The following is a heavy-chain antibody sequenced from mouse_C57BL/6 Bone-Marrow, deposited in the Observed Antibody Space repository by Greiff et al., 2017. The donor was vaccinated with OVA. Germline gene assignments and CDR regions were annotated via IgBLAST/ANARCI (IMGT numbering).Heavy chain of an antibody. Sequence: EVQLQQSGPELVKPGASVKISCKASGYTFTDYYMNWVKQSHGKSLEWIGDINPNNGGTSYNQKFKGKATLTVDKSSSTAYMELRSLTSEDSAVYYCARWLPLDYWSQGTTLTVSS. CDR3: ARWLPLDY. CDR1: GYTFTDYY. CDR2: INPNNGGT. J-gene: IGHJ2*01. D-gene: IGHD2-2*01. V-gene: IGHV1-26*01.